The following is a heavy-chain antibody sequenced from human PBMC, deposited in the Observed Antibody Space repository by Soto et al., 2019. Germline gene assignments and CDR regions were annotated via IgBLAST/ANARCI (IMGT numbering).Heavy chain of an antibody. V-gene: IGHV1-69*12. J-gene: IGHJ6*01. CDR1: GGTFSSYA. Sequence: QVQLVQSGAEVKKPGSSVKVSCKASGGTFSSYAISWVRQAPGQGLEWMGGFIPIFGTANDAQKFQGRVTITADESTSTGYMELSSLRSEDTAVYYCARDRGIVLVPAAMYREYYYYGMDVWGQGTTVTVSS. CDR2: FIPIFGTA. CDR3: ARDRGIVLVPAAMYREYYYYGMDV. D-gene: IGHD2-2*01.